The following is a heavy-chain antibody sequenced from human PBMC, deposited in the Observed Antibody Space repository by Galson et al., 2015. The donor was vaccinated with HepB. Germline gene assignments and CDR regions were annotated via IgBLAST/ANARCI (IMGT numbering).Heavy chain of an antibody. CDR1: GFTFSSRG. CDR3: VSNQNIPGSYFNLDN. D-gene: IGHD3-10*01. V-gene: IGHV3-23*01. CDR2: ISGNGGNI. Sequence: SLRLSCAASGFTFSSRGLSWVRQAPGKGLEWVSLISGNGGNIHYADSVKGRFTISRDNSKDTLYLQMNSLRADDTAVYYCVSNQNIPGSYFNLDNWGQGTLVTVSS. J-gene: IGHJ4*02.